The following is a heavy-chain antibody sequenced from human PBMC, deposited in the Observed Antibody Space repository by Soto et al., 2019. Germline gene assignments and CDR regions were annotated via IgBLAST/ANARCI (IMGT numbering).Heavy chain of an antibody. CDR3: ARDLGYCRSGTCYREWFDP. J-gene: IGHJ5*02. CDR1: GYTFTTHG. D-gene: IGHD2-15*01. CDR2: VSGDNGHT. Sequence: QVQLVQSGAEVKKPGASVKVSCKASGYTFTTHGISWVRQAPGQGLEWMGWVSGDNGHTNYAQSLQGRVTMTPDTSTNTSYMELRSLRSDDTAVYYCARDLGYCRSGTCYREWFDPWGQGTLVTVSS. V-gene: IGHV1-18*01.